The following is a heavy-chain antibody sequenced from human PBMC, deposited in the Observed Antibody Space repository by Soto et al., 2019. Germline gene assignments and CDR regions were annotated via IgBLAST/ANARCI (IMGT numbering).Heavy chain of an antibody. CDR3: ARDLASSENDDLYGMDV. V-gene: IGHV3-49*03. CDR2: SRSKAYGRTT. J-gene: IGHJ6*02. D-gene: IGHD4-17*01. Sequence: GGSLRLSCVASGFTFGDYTMSWFRQAPGGGLEWVSCSRSKAYGRTTEYAAAVKGRFTISRDDSKSIAYLQMSSLKSEDTAVYYCARDLASSENDDLYGMDVWGQGTTVTVSS. CDR1: GFTFGDYT.